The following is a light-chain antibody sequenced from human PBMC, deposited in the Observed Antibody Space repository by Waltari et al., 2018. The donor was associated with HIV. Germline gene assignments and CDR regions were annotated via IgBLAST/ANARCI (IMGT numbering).Light chain of an antibody. Sequence: QSALTQPASVSGSPGQSITISCTGTSSDIGGYNYVSWYQQHPGKAPKLMISDVSHRPSGVANRFSGSESGNTASLTISGLQAEDEADYYCSSYTSSSTLGVFGSGTKVTV. CDR2: DVS. CDR3: SSYTSSSTLGV. CDR1: SSDIGGYNY. J-gene: IGLJ1*01. V-gene: IGLV2-14*03.